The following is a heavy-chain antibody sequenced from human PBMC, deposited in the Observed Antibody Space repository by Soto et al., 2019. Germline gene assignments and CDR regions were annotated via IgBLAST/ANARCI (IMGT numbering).Heavy chain of an antibody. J-gene: IGHJ4*02. V-gene: IGHV1-69*13. CDR1: GGTFSSYA. D-gene: IGHD2-2*01. CDR3: ARHRLYSSSWTTFDY. CDR2: IIPIFGTA. Sequence: GASVKVSCKASGGTFSSYAISWVRQAPGQGLEWMGGIIPIFGTANYAQKFQGRVTITADESTSTAYMELSSLRSEDTAVYYCARHRLYSSSWTTFDYWGQGTLVTVSS.